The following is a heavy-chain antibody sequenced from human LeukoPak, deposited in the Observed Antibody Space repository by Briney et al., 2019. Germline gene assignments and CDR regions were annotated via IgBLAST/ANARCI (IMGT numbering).Heavy chain of an antibody. D-gene: IGHD3-3*01. Sequence: PSETLSLTCAVYGGSFSGYYWSWIRQPPGKGLEWIGEINHSGSTNYNPSLKSRVTISVDTSKNQFSLKLSSVTAADTAVYYCARGGEYDFWSGLNWFDPWGQGTLVTVSS. J-gene: IGHJ5*02. CDR1: GGSFSGYY. CDR2: INHSGST. CDR3: ARGGEYDFWSGLNWFDP. V-gene: IGHV4-34*01.